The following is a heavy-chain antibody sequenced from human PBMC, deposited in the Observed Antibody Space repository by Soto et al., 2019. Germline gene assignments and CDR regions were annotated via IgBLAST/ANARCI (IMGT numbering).Heavy chain of an antibody. CDR1: GGSISSGGYS. CDR3: ARSPRVFIKFGGVIAV. J-gene: IGHJ4*02. D-gene: IGHD3-16*02. V-gene: IGHV4-30-2*01. CDR2: IYHSEST. Sequence: QLQLQESGSGLVKPSQTLSLTCAVSGGSISSGGYSWSWIRQPPGKGLEWSGYIYHSESTYYNPSLASRVTISVDRSKNQFSLKLSSVTAADTAVYYCARSPRVFIKFGGVIAVWGQGTLVTVSS.